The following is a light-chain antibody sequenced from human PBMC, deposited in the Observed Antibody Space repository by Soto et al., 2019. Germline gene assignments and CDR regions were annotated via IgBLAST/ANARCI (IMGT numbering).Light chain of an antibody. Sequence: QSALTQPASVSGAPGQTITISCTGTSSDVGSYNLVSWYQQHPGKAPKLMIYEGTKRPSGVSNRFSGSKSGTTASLTISGLQAEDEADYYCCSYASSRTFWVFGGGTKLTVL. CDR1: SSDVGSYNL. V-gene: IGLV2-23*03. J-gene: IGLJ3*02. CDR2: EGT. CDR3: CSYASSRTFWV.